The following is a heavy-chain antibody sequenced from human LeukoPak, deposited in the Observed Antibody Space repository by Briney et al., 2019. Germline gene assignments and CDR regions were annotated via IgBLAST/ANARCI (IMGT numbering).Heavy chain of an antibody. V-gene: IGHV1-18*01. Sequence: GAAVKVSCKASGYTFSIYGITWVRQASGQGLEWMGWISAHTGKSDYAQKFQNRVTMTADTATSTAYMELRSLGSDDTAVYYCARDGKGRFDFRENDYWGQGTLVTVSS. CDR3: ARDGKGRFDFRENDY. D-gene: IGHD3-3*01. J-gene: IGHJ4*02. CDR2: ISAHTGKS. CDR1: GYTFSIYG.